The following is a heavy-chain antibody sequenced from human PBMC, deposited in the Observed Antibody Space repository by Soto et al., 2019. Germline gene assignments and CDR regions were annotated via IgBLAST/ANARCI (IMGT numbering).Heavy chain of an antibody. V-gene: IGHV4-59*01. CDR1: GGSISSYY. CDR2: IYNSGRT. J-gene: IGHJ4*02. D-gene: IGHD6-19*01. CDR3: AREKAIEVAGTPFDY. Sequence: QVQLLESGPGLVKPSETLSLTCTVSGGSISSYYWSWIRQPPGQGLEWIGYIYNSGRTIYNPSLKRRVTILVDTSKNQFSLRLSSVTAADTAVYYCAREKAIEVAGTPFDYWGQGTLVTVSS.